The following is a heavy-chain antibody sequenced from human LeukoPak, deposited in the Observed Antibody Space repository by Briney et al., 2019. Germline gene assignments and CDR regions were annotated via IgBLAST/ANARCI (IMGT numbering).Heavy chain of an antibody. V-gene: IGHV4-59*01. Sequence: SETLSLTCTVSGASISSYYWSWIRQPPGKGLEWVGYIHNSGSTNYNPSLKSRVTIALDTSKNQFSLNLRSVTAADTAVFYCARVHRLVPGPFHIWGQGTMVIVSS. D-gene: IGHD6-6*01. CDR1: GASISSYY. CDR2: IHNSGST. CDR3: ARVHRLVPGPFHI. J-gene: IGHJ3*02.